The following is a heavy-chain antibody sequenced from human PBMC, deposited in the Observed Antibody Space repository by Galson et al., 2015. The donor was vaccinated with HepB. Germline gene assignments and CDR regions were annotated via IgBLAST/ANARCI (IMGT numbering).Heavy chain of an antibody. Sequence: ETLSLTCAVSGGSISNRNWWNWVRQSPGKGLEWIGEIFHRGDTNYNPALRSRVTMSIDTSKNQFSLRLSSVTAADTAVYYCARERVGGDFDHWGQGTPVTVSS. CDR3: ARERVGGDFDH. CDR2: IFHRGDT. V-gene: IGHV4-4*02. CDR1: GGSISNRNW. D-gene: IGHD2-2*01. J-gene: IGHJ4*02.